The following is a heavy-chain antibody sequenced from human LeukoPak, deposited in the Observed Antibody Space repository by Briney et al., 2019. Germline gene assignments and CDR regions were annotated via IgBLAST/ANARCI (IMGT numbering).Heavy chain of an antibody. Sequence: SETLSLTCTVSGGSISSGGYYWSWIRQHPGKGLEWIGYIYYSGSTYYNPSLKSRVTISVDTSKNQFSLKLSSVTAADTAVYYCARAPKNVGGVGLDYWGQGTLVTVSS. CDR1: GGSISSGGYY. V-gene: IGHV4-31*03. J-gene: IGHJ4*02. CDR3: ARAPKNVGGVGLDY. D-gene: IGHD3/OR15-3a*01. CDR2: IYYSGST.